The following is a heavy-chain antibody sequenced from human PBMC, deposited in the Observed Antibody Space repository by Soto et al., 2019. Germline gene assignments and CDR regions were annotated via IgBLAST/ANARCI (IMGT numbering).Heavy chain of an antibody. CDR2: INSDGSST. Sequence: PGGSLRLSCAASGFTFSSYWMHWVRQAPGKGLVWVSRINSDGSSTSYADSVKGRFTISRDNAKNTLYLQMNSLRAEDTAVYYCARNIWGYCSSTSCYAGGLDYWGQGTLVTVSS. CDR3: ARNIWGYCSSTSCYAGGLDY. D-gene: IGHD2-2*01. V-gene: IGHV3-74*01. CDR1: GFTFSSYW. J-gene: IGHJ4*02.